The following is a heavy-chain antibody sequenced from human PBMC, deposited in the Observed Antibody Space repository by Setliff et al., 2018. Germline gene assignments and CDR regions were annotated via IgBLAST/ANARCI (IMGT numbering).Heavy chain of an antibody. CDR3: AKGSGAEAEGVYYYMDV. J-gene: IGHJ6*03. CDR2: ISWDSSSL. D-gene: IGHD6-19*01. V-gene: IGHV3-9*01. CDR1: GFTVGSNF. Sequence: PGGSLRLSCAASGFTVGSNFMSWVRQAPGKGLEWVSGISWDSSSLRYADSVKGRFTISRDNAKNFLYLEMNSLRADDKAFYYCAKGSGAEAEGVYYYMDVWGKGTRVTVSS.